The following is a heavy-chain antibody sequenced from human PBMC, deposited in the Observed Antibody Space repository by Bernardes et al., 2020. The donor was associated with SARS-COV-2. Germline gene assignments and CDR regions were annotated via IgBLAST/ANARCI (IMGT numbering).Heavy chain of an antibody. CDR2: ISAYNGNT. J-gene: IGHJ6*03. D-gene: IGHD4-4*01. CDR1: GYTFTSYG. CDR3: ARGAYSNYARYYYMDV. Sequence: ASVKDSCKASGYTFTSYGISWVRQAPGQGLEWMGWISAYNGNTNYAQKLQGRVTMTTDTSTSTAYMELRSLRSDDTAVYYCARGAYSNYARYYYMDVWGKGTTVTVSS. V-gene: IGHV1-18*01.